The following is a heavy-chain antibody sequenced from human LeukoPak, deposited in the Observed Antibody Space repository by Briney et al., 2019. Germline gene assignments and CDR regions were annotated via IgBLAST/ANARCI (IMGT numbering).Heavy chain of an antibody. J-gene: IGHJ5*02. CDR2: IKQDGSEK. CDR1: GFTFSSYW. D-gene: IGHD2-15*01. V-gene: IGHV3-7*01. Sequence: GGSLRLSCAASGFTFSSYWMSWVRQAPGKGLEWVANIKQDGSEKYYVDSVKGRFTISRDNAKNSLYLQMNSLRAEDTAVYYCARYCSGGSCYGRWFDPWGQGTLVTVPS. CDR3: ARYCSGGSCYGRWFDP.